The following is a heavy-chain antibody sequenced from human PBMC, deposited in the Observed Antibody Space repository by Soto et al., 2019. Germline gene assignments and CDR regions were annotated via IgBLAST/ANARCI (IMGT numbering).Heavy chain of an antibody. D-gene: IGHD6-6*01. Sequence: ASVKVSCKASGYTFTSYGITWVRQAPGQDLEWMGWISAYNGDTNYAQRLQGRVTMTKDTSTSTVYMELKSLKSDDTAVYYCARDQEYSTSGLYWFDLWGQGTLVTV. V-gene: IGHV1-18*04. CDR2: ISAYNGDT. CDR1: GYTFTSYG. CDR3: ARDQEYSTSGLYWFDL. J-gene: IGHJ5*02.